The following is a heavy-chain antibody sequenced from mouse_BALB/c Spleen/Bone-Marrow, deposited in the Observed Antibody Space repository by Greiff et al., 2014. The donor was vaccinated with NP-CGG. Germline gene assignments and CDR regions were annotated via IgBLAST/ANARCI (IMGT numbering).Heavy chain of an antibody. CDR1: GFTFSGFG. J-gene: IGHJ2*01. D-gene: IGHD4-1*01. CDR2: ISSGSSTI. CDR3: TRGGNWEDFDY. V-gene: IGHV5-17*02. Sequence: EVKLMESGGGLVQPGGSRKLSCAVSGFTFSGFGMHWVRQAPEKGLEWVAYISSGSSTIFYADTVKGRFTISRDNPKNTLFLQMTSLRSEDTAMYYCTRGGNWEDFDYWGQGTTLTVSS.